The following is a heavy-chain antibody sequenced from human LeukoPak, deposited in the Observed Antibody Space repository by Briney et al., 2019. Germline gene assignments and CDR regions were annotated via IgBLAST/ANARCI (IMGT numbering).Heavy chain of an antibody. Sequence: SETLSLTCSVSGGSISGSTYYWGWIRQPPGTGLEWIGSIYYGGSTYYPPSLKSRVTVSVDTSKNHFSLRLSSVTAADTAVYYCARDPPLNYAPSYCFDYWGQGTLVTVSS. CDR1: GGSISGSTYY. CDR3: ARDPPLNYAPSYCFDY. V-gene: IGHV4-39*02. CDR2: IYYGGST. J-gene: IGHJ4*02. D-gene: IGHD1-7*01.